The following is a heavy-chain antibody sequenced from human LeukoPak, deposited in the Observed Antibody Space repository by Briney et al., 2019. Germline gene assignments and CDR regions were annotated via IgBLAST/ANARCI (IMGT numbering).Heavy chain of an antibody. V-gene: IGHV4-59*08. CDR3: ARLPGLRDAFDI. J-gene: IGHJ3*02. CDR2: IFYSGST. Sequence: SETLSLTCTVSGGSISSYYWSWIRQPPGKGLEWIGYIFYSGSTNYNPSLKSRVTISVDTSKNQFSLKLSSVTAADTAVYYCARLPGLRDAFDIWGQGTMVTVSS. CDR1: GGSISSYY.